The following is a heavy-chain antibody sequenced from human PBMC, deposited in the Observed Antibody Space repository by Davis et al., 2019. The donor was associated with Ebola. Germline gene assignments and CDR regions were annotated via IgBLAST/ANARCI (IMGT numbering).Heavy chain of an antibody. V-gene: IGHV3-72*01. CDR3: AKDPYQFGEQQLAGGDIDY. D-gene: IGHD6-13*01. J-gene: IGHJ4*02. CDR2: SRNKANSYTT. CDR1: GFTFSEHY. Sequence: GESLKISCAASGFTFSEHYMDWVRQAPGKGLEWVGRSRNKANSYTTEYAASVKGRFTISRDNSKNTLYLQMNSLRAEDTAVYYCAKDPYQFGEQQLAGGDIDYWGQGTLVTVSS.